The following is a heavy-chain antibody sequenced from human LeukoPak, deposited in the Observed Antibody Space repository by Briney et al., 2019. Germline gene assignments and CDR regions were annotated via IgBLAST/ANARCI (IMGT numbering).Heavy chain of an antibody. CDR2: IIPIFGTA. J-gene: IGHJ4*02. D-gene: IGHD2-2*01. CDR3: ARAGYCSSTSCFRTGFDY. Sequence: GASVKVSCKASGGTFSSYAISWVRQAPGQGLEWMGGIIPIFGTANYAQKFQGRVTITTDESTSTAYMELSSLRSEDTAVYYCARAGYCSSTSCFRTGFDYWGQGTLVTVSS. V-gene: IGHV1-69*05. CDR1: GGTFSSYA.